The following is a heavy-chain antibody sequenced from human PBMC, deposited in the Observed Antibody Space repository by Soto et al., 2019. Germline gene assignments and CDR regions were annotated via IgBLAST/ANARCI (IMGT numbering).Heavy chain of an antibody. CDR3: ARDRAYYYDSSGYLAYYGMDV. V-gene: IGHV1-3*01. D-gene: IGHD3-22*01. Sequence: GASVKVSCKASGYTFTSYAMHWVRQAPGQRLEWMGWINAGNGNTKYSQKFQGRVTITRDTSASTAYMELSSLRSEDTAVYYCARDRAYYYDSSGYLAYYGMDVWGKGTTVTVS. CDR1: GYTFTSYA. J-gene: IGHJ6*04. CDR2: INAGNGNT.